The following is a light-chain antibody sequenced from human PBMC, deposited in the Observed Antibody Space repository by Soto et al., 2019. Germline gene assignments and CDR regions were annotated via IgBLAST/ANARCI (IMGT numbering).Light chain of an antibody. Sequence: QSALTQPASVSGSPGQSITISCTGTNSDIGAYNYVSWYQQHPGKAPKVIIFEVSNRPSGVSNRFSGSKSGNTASLTISGLLPEDEADYHCSSYTGGNTYWIFGGGTKLTVL. V-gene: IGLV2-14*03. CDR3: SSYTGGNTYWI. CDR1: NSDIGAYNY. CDR2: EVS. J-gene: IGLJ3*02.